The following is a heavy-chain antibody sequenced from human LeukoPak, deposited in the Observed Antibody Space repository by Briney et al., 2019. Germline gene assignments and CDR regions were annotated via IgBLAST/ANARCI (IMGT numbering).Heavy chain of an antibody. V-gene: IGHV3-53*04. CDR3: ARVVSDYGDTEYFQH. D-gene: IGHD4-17*01. CDR2: IYSGGST. CDR1: GFTVSSNY. Sequence: GGSLRLSCAASGFTVSSNYMSWVRQAPGKGLEWVSVIYSGGSTYYADSVKGRFTISRHNSKNTLYLQMNSLRAEDTAVYYCARVVSDYGDTEYFQHWGQGTLVTVSS. J-gene: IGHJ1*01.